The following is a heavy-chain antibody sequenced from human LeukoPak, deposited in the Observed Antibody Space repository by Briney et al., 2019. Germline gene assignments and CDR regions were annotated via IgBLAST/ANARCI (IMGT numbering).Heavy chain of an antibody. CDR3: VRDFRSADY. CDR1: GFTFSSYS. Sequence: GGSLRLSCAASGFTFSSYSMNWVRQAPGKGLVWVSRICPDGTVTNYADSVKGRFTISRDNAKNMVFLQMNSLRADDTAVYYCVRDFRSADYWGQGILVTVSS. CDR2: ICPDGTVT. J-gene: IGHJ4*02. V-gene: IGHV3-74*01.